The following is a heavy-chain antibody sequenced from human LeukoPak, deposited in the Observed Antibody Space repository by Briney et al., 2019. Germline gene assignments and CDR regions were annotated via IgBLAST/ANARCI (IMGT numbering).Heavy chain of an antibody. J-gene: IGHJ4*02. D-gene: IGHD3-22*01. Sequence: GGSLRLSCAASGFTFSNYWMSWVRQAPGKGLEWVSGINWNGGSTGYADSVKGRFTISRDNAKNSLYLQMNSLRAEDTALYYCARVGQWLGPYYFDYWGQGTLVTVSS. V-gene: IGHV3-20*04. CDR2: INWNGGST. CDR1: GFTFSNYW. CDR3: ARVGQWLGPYYFDY.